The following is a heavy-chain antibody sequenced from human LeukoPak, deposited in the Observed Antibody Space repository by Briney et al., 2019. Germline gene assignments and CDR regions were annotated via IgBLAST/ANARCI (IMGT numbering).Heavy chain of an antibody. V-gene: IGHV4-59*01. J-gene: IGHJ4*02. CDR1: GGSLHRSF. Sequence: PSETLSLTCVVSGGSLHRSFWTWVRQPPGKGLAWIGRIYSSGTTDYSPSLKSRLTISIDTSKNQFSLRLASVTAADTAVYYCGRRPAVDGPIDNWGQGILVAVSS. CDR3: GRRPAVDGPIDN. D-gene: IGHD3/OR15-3a*01. CDR2: IYSSGTT.